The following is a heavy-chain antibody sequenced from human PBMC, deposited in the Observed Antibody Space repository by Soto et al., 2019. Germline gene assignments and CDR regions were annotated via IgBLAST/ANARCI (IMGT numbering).Heavy chain of an antibody. D-gene: IGHD3-3*01. V-gene: IGHV3-23*01. CDR2: ISGSGGST. CDR1: GFTFSSYA. CDR3: AKCAPPYFWSGYISGEYYYHGMDV. J-gene: IGHJ6*01. Sequence: GVSLRLSCAASGFTFSSYAMSWVRQAPGKGLEWVSAISGSGGSTYYADSVKGRFTISRDNSKNTLYLQMNSLRAEDTAVYYCAKCAPPYFWSGYISGEYYYHGMDVWGQGTTVTVSS.